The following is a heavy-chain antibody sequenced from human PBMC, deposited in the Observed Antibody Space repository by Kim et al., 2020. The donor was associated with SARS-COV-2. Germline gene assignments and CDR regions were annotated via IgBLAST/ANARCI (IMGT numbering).Heavy chain of an antibody. J-gene: IGHJ5*02. V-gene: IGHV1-2*06. CDR2: INPNNGDT. CDR1: GYIYTNYY. CDR3: ARGESGRSFDP. Sequence: ASVKVSCKTSGYIYTNYYIHWVRQAPGQGLEWMGRINPNNGDTDYAQKFQGRVTVTRDTSINTAYMDLSSLRSDDTAIYYCARGESGRSFDPWGQGTLVSVSS. D-gene: IGHD3-3*01.